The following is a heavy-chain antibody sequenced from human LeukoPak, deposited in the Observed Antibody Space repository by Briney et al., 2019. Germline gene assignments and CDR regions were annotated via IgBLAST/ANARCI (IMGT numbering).Heavy chain of an antibody. CDR2: IYYSGST. CDR1: GGSISSRSYC. D-gene: IGHD1-26*01. Sequence: SETLSLTCTVSGGSISSRSYCWSWIRQPAGKGLEWIGYIYYSGSTNYNPSLKSRVTISVDTSKNQFSLKLSSVTAADTAVYYCARGWELPSFDYWGQGTLVTVSS. V-gene: IGHV4-61*10. CDR3: ARGWELPSFDY. J-gene: IGHJ4*02.